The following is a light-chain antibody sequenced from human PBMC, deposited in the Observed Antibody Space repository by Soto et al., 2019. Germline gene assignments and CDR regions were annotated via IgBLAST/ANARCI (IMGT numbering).Light chain of an antibody. CDR3: GADHGSGSNSVV. CDR2: VGTGGIVG. V-gene: IGLV9-49*01. CDR1: SGYSNYK. Sequence: QLVLTQPPSASASLGASVTLTCTLSSGYSNYKGDWYQQRPGKGPRFVMRVGTGGIVGSKGDGIPDRFSVLGSGLNRYLTIKNIQEEDESDYHCGADHGSGSNSVVFGGGTKLTVL. J-gene: IGLJ2*01.